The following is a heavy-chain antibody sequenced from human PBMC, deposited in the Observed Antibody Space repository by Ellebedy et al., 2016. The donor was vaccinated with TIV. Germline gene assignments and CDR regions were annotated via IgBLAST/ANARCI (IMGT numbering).Heavy chain of an antibody. CDR1: GFTFNNYA. CDR2: FSDST. V-gene: IGHV3-23*01. CDR3: AKGRSGTYIHHAFDY. J-gene: IGHJ4*02. D-gene: IGHD1-14*01. Sequence: GESLKISCAASGFTFNNYAMSWVRQAPGKGLEWVSGFSDSTYYADSVKGRFTISRDNSKNTLYLQMNSLRAEDTAIYYCAKGRSGTYIHHAFDYWGQGTLVTVSS.